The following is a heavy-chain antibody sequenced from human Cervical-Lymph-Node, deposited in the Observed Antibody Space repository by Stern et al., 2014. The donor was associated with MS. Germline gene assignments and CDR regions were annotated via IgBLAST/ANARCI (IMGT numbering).Heavy chain of an antibody. D-gene: IGHD2-2*03. Sequence: QMQLVQSGGDLAKPGGSLRLSCAASGFTLSDHYMTWIRQAPGKGLEWISYISSSGYTIYYADSVKGRFTISRDSAKNLLYLQLNSLRAEDTAVYYCARGDNVGYGYGLDYWGQGTLVTVSS. CDR3: ARGDNVGYGYGLDY. J-gene: IGHJ4*02. CDR2: ISSSGYTI. V-gene: IGHV3-11*01. CDR1: GFTLSDHY.